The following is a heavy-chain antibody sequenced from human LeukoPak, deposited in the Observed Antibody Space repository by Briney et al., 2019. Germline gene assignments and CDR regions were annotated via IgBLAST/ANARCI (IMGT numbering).Heavy chain of an antibody. D-gene: IGHD6-13*01. Sequence: GGSLRLSCAASGFTFSSDSMNWVRQAPGKGLEWVSYISSSSSTIYYADSVKGRFTISGDNAKNSLYPQMNSLRDEDTAVYYCARGGSSCFDYWGQGTLVTVSS. V-gene: IGHV3-48*02. J-gene: IGHJ4*02. CDR3: ARGGSSCFDY. CDR2: ISSSSSTI. CDR1: GFTFSSDS.